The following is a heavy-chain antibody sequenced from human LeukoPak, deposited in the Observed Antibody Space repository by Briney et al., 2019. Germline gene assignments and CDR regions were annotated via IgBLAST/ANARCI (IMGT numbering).Heavy chain of an antibody. D-gene: IGHD6-19*01. V-gene: IGHV1-2*02. CDR2: INPNSGGT. Sequence: ASVKVSCKASGYTFTGYYMHGVGQAAGQGLEWMGWINPNSGGTNYAQKFQGRVTMTRDTSISTAYMELSRLRSDDTAVYYCATGPAVAGYFDYWGQGTLVTVSS. J-gene: IGHJ4*02. CDR1: GYTFTGYY. CDR3: ATGPAVAGYFDY.